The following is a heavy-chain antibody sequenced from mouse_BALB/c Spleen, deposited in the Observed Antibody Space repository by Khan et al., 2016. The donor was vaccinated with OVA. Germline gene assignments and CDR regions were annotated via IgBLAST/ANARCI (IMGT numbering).Heavy chain of an antibody. J-gene: IGHJ3*01. D-gene: IGHD2-1*01. CDR2: INSDGDYT. Sequence: EVKLVESGGGLVKPGGSLKLSCAASGFTFSTFAMSWVRQTPEKRLEWVATINSDGDYTYYPDNVTGRFTISRDNAKNTLYLQINSLRSEDTAMYYCARSPYGNFAYWGQGTLVTVSA. CDR1: GFTFSTFA. CDR3: ARSPYGNFAY. V-gene: IGHV5-9-3*01.